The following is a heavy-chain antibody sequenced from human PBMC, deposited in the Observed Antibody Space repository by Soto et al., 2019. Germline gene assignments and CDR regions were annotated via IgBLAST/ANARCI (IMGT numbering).Heavy chain of an antibody. J-gene: IGHJ4*02. CDR3: ARYYFGSVLYFFDY. V-gene: IGHV2-5*02. Sequence: QITLEESGPTLVKPTQTLTLTCTFSGFSLSTSGVGVGWIRQPPGEALEWLTLIYWDDDKRYSPSLKTRLTITKDTSKIQVVLTMTNMDPVDTATYYCARYYFGSVLYFFDYWGQGTLVTVSS. CDR1: GFSLSTSGVG. CDR2: IYWDDDK. D-gene: IGHD3-10*01.